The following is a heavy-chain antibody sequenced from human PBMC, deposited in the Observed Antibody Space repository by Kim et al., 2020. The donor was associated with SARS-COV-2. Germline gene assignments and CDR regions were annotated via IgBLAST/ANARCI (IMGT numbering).Heavy chain of an antibody. CDR2: ISYDGSNK. J-gene: IGHJ4*02. Sequence: GGSLRLSCAASGFTFSSYGMHWVRQAPGKGLEWVAVISYDGSNKYYADSVKGRFTISRDNSKNTLYLQMNSLRAEDTAVYYCVGILTGYHDYWGQGTLVTVSS. V-gene: IGHV3-30*03. D-gene: IGHD3-9*01. CDR1: GFTFSSYG. CDR3: VGILTGYHDY.